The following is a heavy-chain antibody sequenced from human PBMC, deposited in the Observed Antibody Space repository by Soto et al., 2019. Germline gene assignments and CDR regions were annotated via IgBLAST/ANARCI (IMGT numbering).Heavy chain of an antibody. CDR1: GYTFTSYG. CDR3: ARGRVACSGGSCLPSVNFDY. CDR2: ISAYNGNT. D-gene: IGHD2-15*01. J-gene: IGHJ4*02. V-gene: IGHV1-18*01. Sequence: QVQLVQSGAEVKKPGASVKVSCKASGYTFTSYGISWVRQAPGQGLEWMGWISAYNGNTNYAQKLQGRVTMTTDTSTSTAYMELRSLRSDDTAVYYCARGRVACSGGSCLPSVNFDYWGQGTLVTVSS.